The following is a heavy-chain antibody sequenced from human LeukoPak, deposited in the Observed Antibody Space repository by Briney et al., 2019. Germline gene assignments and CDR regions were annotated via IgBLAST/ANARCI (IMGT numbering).Heavy chain of an antibody. J-gene: IGHJ4*02. D-gene: IGHD5-12*01. Sequence: GASVKVSCKASGYTFTGYYMHWVRQAPGQGLEWMGWINPNSGGTNYAQKFRGRVTMTRDTSISTAYMELSRLRSDDTAVYYCARAPALVDSGYDFSYWGQGTLVTVSS. CDR3: ARAPALVDSGYDFSY. CDR2: INPNSGGT. CDR1: GYTFTGYY. V-gene: IGHV1-2*02.